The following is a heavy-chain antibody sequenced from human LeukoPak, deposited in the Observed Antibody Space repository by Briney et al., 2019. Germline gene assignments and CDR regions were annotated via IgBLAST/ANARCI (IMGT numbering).Heavy chain of an antibody. J-gene: IGHJ5*02. CDR3: AADQITYYYGSGSGWFDP. Sequence: SVKVSCKASGFTFTSSAMQWVRQARGRRLEWIGWIVVGSGNTNYAQKFQERVTITRDMSTSTAYMELSSLRSEDTAVYYCAADQITYYYGSGSGWFDPWGQGTLVTVSS. D-gene: IGHD3-10*01. CDR1: GFTFTSSA. V-gene: IGHV1-58*02. CDR2: IVVGSGNT.